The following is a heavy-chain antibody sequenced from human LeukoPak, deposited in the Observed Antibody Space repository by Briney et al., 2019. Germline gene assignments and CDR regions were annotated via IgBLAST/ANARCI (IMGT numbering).Heavy chain of an antibody. Sequence: PSETLSLTCTVSGGSISSSSYYWGWIRQPPGKGLEWIGSIYYSGSTYYNPSLKSRVTISVDTSKNQFSLKLSSVTAADTAVYYCARHLLVAVIVGESYFDYWGQGTLVTVSS. CDR2: IYYSGST. J-gene: IGHJ4*02. V-gene: IGHV4-39*01. CDR3: ARHLLVAVIVGESYFDY. CDR1: GGSISSSSYY. D-gene: IGHD1-26*01.